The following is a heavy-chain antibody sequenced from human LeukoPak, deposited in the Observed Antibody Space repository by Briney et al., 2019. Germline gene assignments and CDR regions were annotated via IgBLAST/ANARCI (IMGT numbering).Heavy chain of an antibody. V-gene: IGHV4-59*01. CDR1: GGIISSYY. CDR2: IYYSGST. Sequence: PSETLFLTCTASGGIISSYYWRWFRQPPGKGLVGCGYIYYSGSTNYNPSLTSRVTISVDTSKNQFSLKLSSVTAADTAVYYCARGRRGYSGYDEYFDYWGQGTLVTVSS. J-gene: IGHJ4*02. CDR3: ARGRRGYSGYDEYFDY. D-gene: IGHD5-12*01.